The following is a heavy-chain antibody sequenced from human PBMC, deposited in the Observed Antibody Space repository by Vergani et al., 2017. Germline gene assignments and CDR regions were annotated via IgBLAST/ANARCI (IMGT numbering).Heavy chain of an antibody. CDR1: GYTFTGYY. CDR3: ARHLGYCSSTSCYRRAFDI. D-gene: IGHD2-2*01. CDR2: INPSGGST. V-gene: IGHV1-46*01. J-gene: IGHJ3*02. Sequence: QVQLVQSGAEVKKPGASVKVSCKASGYTFTGYYMHWVRQAPGQGLEWMGIINPSGGSTSYAQKFQGRVTITADKSTSTAYMELSSLRSEDTAVYYCARHLGYCSSTSCYRRAFDIWGQGTMVTVSS.